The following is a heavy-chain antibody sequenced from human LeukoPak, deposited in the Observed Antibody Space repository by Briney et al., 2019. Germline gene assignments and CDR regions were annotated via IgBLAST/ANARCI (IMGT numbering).Heavy chain of an antibody. Sequence: GGSLRLSCAPSGFSVRTYGMYWFRQAPGKGLEWVAIIWNDGSQTYYVESVKGRFTISKDDSENTVYLQMNSLRVEDTAVYYCARASGYGRGWPSEYWGQGTQVTVAS. V-gene: IGHV3-33*01. CDR2: IWNDGSQT. CDR1: GFSVRTYG. D-gene: IGHD6-19*01. CDR3: ARASGYGRGWPSEY. J-gene: IGHJ4*02.